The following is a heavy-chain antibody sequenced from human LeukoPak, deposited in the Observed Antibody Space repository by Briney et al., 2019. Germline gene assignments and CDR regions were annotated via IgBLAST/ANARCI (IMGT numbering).Heavy chain of an antibody. CDR2: ISYDGSNK. Sequence: PGGSLRLSCAASGFTFSSYAMHWVRQAPGKGLEWVAVISYDGSNKYYADSVKGRFTISRDNSKNTLYLQMNSLRVEDTAIYYCVRDRGSYRPIDYWGQGTLVTVSS. J-gene: IGHJ4*02. CDR3: VRDRGSYRPIDY. CDR1: GFTFSSYA. D-gene: IGHD1-26*01. V-gene: IGHV3-30-3*01.